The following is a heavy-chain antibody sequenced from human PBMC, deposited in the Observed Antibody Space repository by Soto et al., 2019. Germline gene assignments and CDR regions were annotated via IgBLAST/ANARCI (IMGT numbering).Heavy chain of an antibody. CDR3: ARDREPAGGLGGQGQNDAFDI. D-gene: IGHD3-10*01. CDR1: GFTFSSYW. CDR2: IKQDGSEK. Sequence: EVQLVESGGGLVQPGGSLRLSCAASGFTFSSYWMSWVRQAPGKGLEWVANIKQDGSEKYYVDSVKGRFTISRDNAKNSLYLQMNSLRAEDTAVYYCARDREPAGGLGGQGQNDAFDIWGQGTMVTVSS. J-gene: IGHJ3*02. V-gene: IGHV3-7*05.